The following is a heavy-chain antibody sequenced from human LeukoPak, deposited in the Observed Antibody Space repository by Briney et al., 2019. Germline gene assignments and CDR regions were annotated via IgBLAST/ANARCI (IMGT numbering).Heavy chain of an antibody. D-gene: IGHD5-18*01. CDR1: GFTFSSYE. Sequence: GGSLRLSCAASGFTFSSYEMNWVRQAPGKGLEWVSYISSSSSTIKYADSVKGRFTISRDNAKNSLYLQMNSLRAEDTAVYYCAREGYSYGGLDAFDVWGQGTMVTVSS. V-gene: IGHV3-48*03. J-gene: IGHJ3*01. CDR3: AREGYSYGGLDAFDV. CDR2: ISSSSSTI.